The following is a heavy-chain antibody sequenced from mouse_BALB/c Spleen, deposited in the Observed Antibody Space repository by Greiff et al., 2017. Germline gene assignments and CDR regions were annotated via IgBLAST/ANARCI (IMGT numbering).Heavy chain of an antibody. D-gene: IGHD1-1*02. CDR2: ISSGGGST. CDR1: GFAFSSYD. CDR3: ARRGGKDYFDY. J-gene: IGHJ2*01. Sequence: DVMLVESGGGLVKPGGSLKLSCAASGFAFSSYDMSWVRQTPEKRLEWVAYISSGGGSTYYPDTVKGRFTISRDNAKNTLYLQMSSLKSEDTAMYYCARRGGKDYFDYWGQGTTLTVSS. V-gene: IGHV5-12-1*01.